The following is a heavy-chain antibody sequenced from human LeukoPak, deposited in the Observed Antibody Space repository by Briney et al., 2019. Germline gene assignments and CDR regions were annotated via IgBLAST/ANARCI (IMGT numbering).Heavy chain of an antibody. CDR3: ARDSAIWQQLVRGWFDP. CDR1: GYTFTSYA. J-gene: IGHJ5*02. CDR2: INAGNGNT. D-gene: IGHD6-13*01. V-gene: IGHV1-3*01. Sequence: GASVKVSCKASGYTFTSYAMHWVRQAPGQRLEWMGGINAGNGNTKYSQKFQGRVTITRDTSASTAYMELSSPRSEDTAVYYCARDSAIWQQLVRGWFDPWGQGTLVTVSS.